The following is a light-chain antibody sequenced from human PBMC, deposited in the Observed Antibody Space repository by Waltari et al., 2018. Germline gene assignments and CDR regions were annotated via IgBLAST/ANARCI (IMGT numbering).Light chain of an antibody. CDR1: QSVLYSSNNKNY. CDR3: QQYLSTPPT. Sequence: DIVITQSPASLAVSLGERATINCKSSQSVLYSSNNKNYLAWYQQKTGQPPKLLIYWASTRESGVPDRFSGSGSGTDFTLTISSLQAEDVAVYYCQQYLSTPPTFGQGTKVEIK. V-gene: IGKV4-1*01. J-gene: IGKJ1*01. CDR2: WAS.